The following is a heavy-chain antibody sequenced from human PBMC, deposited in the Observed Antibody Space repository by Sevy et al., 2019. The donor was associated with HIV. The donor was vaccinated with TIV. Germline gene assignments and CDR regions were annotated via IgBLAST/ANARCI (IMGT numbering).Heavy chain of an antibody. V-gene: IGHV1-69*13. CDR1: GGTFSSYG. J-gene: IGHJ4*02. D-gene: IGHD6-19*01. Sequence: VKVSCKASGGTFSSYGISWVRQAPGQGLEWMGGIIPILGTVNYAQKFQGRVTITADESTKTAYMELSSLRSEDTAVYYCARGGGNGWYYFDYWGQETLVTISS. CDR3: ARGGGNGWYYFDY. CDR2: IIPILGTV.